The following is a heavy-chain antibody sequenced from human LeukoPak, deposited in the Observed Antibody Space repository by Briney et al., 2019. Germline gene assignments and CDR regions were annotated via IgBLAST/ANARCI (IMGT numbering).Heavy chain of an antibody. CDR2: ISSSSSYI. D-gene: IGHD3-9*01. V-gene: IGHV3-21*01. CDR3: ARGGKYYDILTGYPLDY. J-gene: IGHJ4*02. Sequence: PGGSLRLSCAASGFTFSSYSMNWVRQAPRKGLEWVSSISSSSSYIYYADSVKGRFTISRDNAKNSLYLQMNSLRAEDTAVYYCARGGKYYDILTGYPLDYWGQGTLVTVSS. CDR1: GFTFSSYS.